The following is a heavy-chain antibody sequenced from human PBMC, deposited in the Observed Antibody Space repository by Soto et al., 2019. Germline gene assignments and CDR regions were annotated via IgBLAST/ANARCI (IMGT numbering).Heavy chain of an antibody. CDR1: GGTFSSYA. V-gene: IGHV1-69*12. CDR3: ASSRKDYYYYGMDV. Sequence: QVQLVQSGAEVKKPGSSVKVSCKASGGTFSSYAISWVRQAPGQGLEWMGGIIPSFGTPNYAQKFQGRVTFTADESTSTAYMELSSLRSEDTAVYYCASSRKDYYYYGMDVWGQGTTVTVSS. D-gene: IGHD6-13*01. J-gene: IGHJ6*02. CDR2: IIPSFGTP.